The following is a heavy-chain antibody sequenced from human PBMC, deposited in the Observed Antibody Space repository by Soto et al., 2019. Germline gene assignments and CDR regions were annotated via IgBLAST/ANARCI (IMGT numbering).Heavy chain of an antibody. J-gene: IGHJ1*01. CDR2: ISKDGSVK. CDR1: GFMFSRYA. D-gene: IGHD3-3*01. CDR3: ARSRSGAVPDSFGY. V-gene: IGHV3-30-3*01. Sequence: QVQLVESGGRVVHPGGSLRLSCAASGFMFSRYAIHWVRQAPGKGLEWVAVISKDGSVKYYADSVRGRFSISRDKSKNTVYLEMNAMRDGDTAVFFCARSRSGAVPDSFGYWGQGTLVTVSS.